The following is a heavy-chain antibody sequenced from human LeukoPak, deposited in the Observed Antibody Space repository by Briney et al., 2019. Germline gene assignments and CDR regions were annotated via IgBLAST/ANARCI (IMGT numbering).Heavy chain of an antibody. Sequence: VASVKVSCMASVYTFTSYDINWVRPATGQELEGMGWMNPNSGNTGYAQKYQGRVTMTRNTYISTAYMELSSLRSEDTAVYYGARGRAGGVVVAGTPGPYYYYMDVWGKGTTVTISS. CDR1: VYTFTSYD. J-gene: IGHJ6*03. CDR2: MNPNSGNT. V-gene: IGHV1-8*01. D-gene: IGHD2-15*01. CDR3: ARGRAGGVVVAGTPGPYYYYMDV.